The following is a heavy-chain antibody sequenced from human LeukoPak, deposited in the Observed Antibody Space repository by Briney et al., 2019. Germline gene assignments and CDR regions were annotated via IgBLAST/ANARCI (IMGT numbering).Heavy chain of an antibody. Sequence: GGSLRLSCAASGFTFSSYEMSWVRQAPGKGLEWVAFIRYDGSNKYYADSVKGRFTISRDNSKNTLYLQMNSLRAEDTAVYYCAKDRWAYNWNDVSGWFDPWGQGTLVTVSS. CDR3: AKDRWAYNWNDVSGWFDP. CDR1: GFTFSSYE. V-gene: IGHV3-30*02. D-gene: IGHD1-20*01. J-gene: IGHJ5*02. CDR2: IRYDGSNK.